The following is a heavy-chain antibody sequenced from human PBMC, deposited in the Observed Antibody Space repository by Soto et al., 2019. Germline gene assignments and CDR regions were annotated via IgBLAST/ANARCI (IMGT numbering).Heavy chain of an antibody. CDR3: AKDITPGGSGSYFFDY. CDR1: GFTFDDYA. J-gene: IGHJ4*02. Sequence: SLRLSCAASGFTFDDYAMHWVRQAPGKGLEWVSGISWNSGSIGYADSVKGRFTISRDNAKNSLYLQMNSLRAEDTALYYCAKDITPGGSGSYFFDYWGQGTLVTVSS. CDR2: ISWNSGSI. D-gene: IGHD3-10*01. V-gene: IGHV3-9*01.